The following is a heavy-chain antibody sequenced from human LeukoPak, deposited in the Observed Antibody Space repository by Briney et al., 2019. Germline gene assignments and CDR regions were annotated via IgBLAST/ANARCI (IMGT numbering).Heavy chain of an antibody. CDR3: ARGTVAVTGYYYYYHMDV. V-gene: IGHV4-34*01. D-gene: IGHD6-19*01. CDR1: GGSFSGYY. CDR2: INHSGST. J-gene: IGHJ6*03. Sequence: PSETLSLTCAVYGGSFSGYYWSWIRQPPGKGLEWIGEINHSGSTNYNPSLKSRVTISVDTSKNQFSLKLSSVTAADTAVYYCARGTVAVTGYYYYYHMDVWGKGTTVTVSS.